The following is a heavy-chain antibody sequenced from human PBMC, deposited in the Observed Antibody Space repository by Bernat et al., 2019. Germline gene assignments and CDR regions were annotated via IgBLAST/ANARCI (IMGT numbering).Heavy chain of an antibody. CDR3: TTDQLRFTNFDY. Sequence: EVQLVESGGGLVKPGGSLRLSCAASGFTFSNAWMSWVRQAPGKGLEWVGRIKSKTDGGTTDYAAPVKGRFTIPRDDSKNTLYLQMNSLKTEDTAVYYCTTDQLRFTNFDYWGQGTLVTVSS. CDR1: GFTFSNAW. CDR2: IKSKTDGGTT. D-gene: IGHD4-17*01. V-gene: IGHV3-15*01. J-gene: IGHJ4*02.